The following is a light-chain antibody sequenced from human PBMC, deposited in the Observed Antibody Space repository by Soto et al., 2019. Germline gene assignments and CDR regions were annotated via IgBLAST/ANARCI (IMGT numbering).Light chain of an antibody. J-gene: IGKJ1*01. CDR1: QSISSW. V-gene: IGKV1-5*03. CDR2: KAS. CDR3: QQYNSYSWT. Sequence: DIQMTQSPSSLSSSGGERVTITCRASQSISSWLAWYQQKPGKAPKLLIYKASSLESGVPSRFSGSGSGTEFTLTISSLQPDDFATYYCQQYNSYSWTFGQGTKVDI.